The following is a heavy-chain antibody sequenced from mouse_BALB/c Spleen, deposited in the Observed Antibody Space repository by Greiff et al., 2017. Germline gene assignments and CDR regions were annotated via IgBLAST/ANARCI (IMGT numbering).Heavy chain of an antibody. Sequence: ESGPGLVTPSQSLSLTCSVTGYSITSGYYWNWIRQFPGNKLEWMGYISYDGSNNYNPSLKHRISITRDTSKNQFFLKLNSVTTEDTATYYCASGGYLYYYAMDYWGQGTSVTVSA. V-gene: IGHV3-6*02. J-gene: IGHJ4*01. D-gene: IGHD2-3*01. CDR1: GYSITSGYY. CDR3: ASGGYLYYYAMDY. CDR2: ISYDGSN.